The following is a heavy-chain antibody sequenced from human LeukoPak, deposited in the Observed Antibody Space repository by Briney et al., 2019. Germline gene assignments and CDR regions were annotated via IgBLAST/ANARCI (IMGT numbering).Heavy chain of an antibody. D-gene: IGHD6-19*01. CDR1: GFTFSSYA. J-gene: IGHJ4*02. V-gene: IGHV3-23*01. CDR3: AKDRLKIAVAGNFDY. CDR2: ISGSGGST. Sequence: GGSLRLSCAASGFTFSSYAKSWVRQAPGKGLEWVSAISGSGGSTYYADSVKGRFTISRDNSKNTLYLQMNSLRAEDTAVYYCAKDRLKIAVAGNFDYWGQGTLVTVSS.